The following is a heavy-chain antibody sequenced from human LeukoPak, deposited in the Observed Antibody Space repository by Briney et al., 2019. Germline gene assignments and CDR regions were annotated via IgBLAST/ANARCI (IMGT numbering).Heavy chain of an antibody. Sequence: ASVTVSCKASGFTFRGYYMHWVRQAPGEGLERMAWISPNSGCTNYVQYFQGSVTVPSDTSISTDYMEISGLTSDDTALYYCAREPSGSGGYDYWGQGTLVTVS. CDR1: GFTFRGYY. CDR3: AREPSGSGGYDY. J-gene: IGHJ4*02. D-gene: IGHD3-10*01. V-gene: IGHV1-2*02. CDR2: ISPNSGCT.